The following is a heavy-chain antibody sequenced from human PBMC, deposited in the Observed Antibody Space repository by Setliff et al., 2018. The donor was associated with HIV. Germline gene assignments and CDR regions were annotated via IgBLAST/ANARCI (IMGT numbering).Heavy chain of an antibody. CDR3: AKRGGGGSLFYYYYSYIDV. D-gene: IGHD1-26*01. CDR2: IYYSGSP. Sequence: PSETLSLTCTVSNGSISNYYWSWIRQPPGKGLQWIGYIYYSGSPNYNPSLKSRVTISVDTSKNQFSLKLSSVTAADTAVYYCAKRGGGGSLFYYYYSYIDVWGKGTTVTVSS. J-gene: IGHJ6*03. CDR1: NGSISNYY. V-gene: IGHV4-59*12.